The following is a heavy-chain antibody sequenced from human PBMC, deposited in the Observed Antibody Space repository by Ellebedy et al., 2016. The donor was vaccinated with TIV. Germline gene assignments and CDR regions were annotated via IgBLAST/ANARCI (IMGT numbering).Heavy chain of an antibody. CDR1: GYPFTSYN. CDR2: INPFIGHT. CDR3: SGARGVAGSPELGS. J-gene: IGHJ5*02. D-gene: IGHD6-6*01. Sequence: AASVKVSCKASGYPFTSYNINWVRQAPGQGLEWMGWINPFIGHTNYAQHLLGRVTLTTDTSTTTAYMELRSLTFDDTAIYYCSGARGVAGSPELGSWGQGTLVTVSS. V-gene: IGHV1-18*01.